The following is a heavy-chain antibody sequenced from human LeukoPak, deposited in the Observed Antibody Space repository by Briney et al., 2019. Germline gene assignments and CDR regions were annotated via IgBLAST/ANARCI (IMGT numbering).Heavy chain of an antibody. J-gene: IGHJ6*03. D-gene: IGHD2-2*01. V-gene: IGHV3-23*01. CDR2: ISGSGGST. CDR1: GFTFSSYA. CDR3: ARLGYCSSTSCPQGVYYYYYMDV. Sequence: GGSLRLSCAASGFTFSSYAMSWVRQAPGKGLEWVSAISGSGGSTYYADSVKGRFTISRDNAKNSLYLQMNSLRAEDTAVYYCARLGYCSSTSCPQGVYYYYYMDVWGKGTTVTISS.